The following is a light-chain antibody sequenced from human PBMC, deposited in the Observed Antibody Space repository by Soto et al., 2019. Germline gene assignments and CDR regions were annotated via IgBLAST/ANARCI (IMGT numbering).Light chain of an antibody. Sequence: QSALTQPASVSGSPGQSITISCTGTSSDVGDYNYVSWFQHHPGKAPKLLIYEVSNRPSGVSKRFSGSKSGNTASLTISGLQAEDEADYYCNSYTSYPTPHVVFGGGTKLTVL. V-gene: IGLV2-14*01. CDR3: NSYTSYPTPHVV. CDR1: SSDVGDYNY. CDR2: EVS. J-gene: IGLJ2*01.